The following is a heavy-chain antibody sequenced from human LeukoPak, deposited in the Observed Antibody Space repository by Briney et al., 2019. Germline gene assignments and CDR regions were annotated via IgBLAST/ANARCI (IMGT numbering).Heavy chain of an antibody. V-gene: IGHV4-4*07. D-gene: IGHD2-15*01. CDR2: IHDNGDS. J-gene: IGHJ4*02. CDR3: ARASSGCGGTCPSDH. CDR1: GGSISGYF. Sequence: SETLSLTCTVSGGSISGYFWSWIRQPAGKGLEWIGRIHDNGDSNHNPSLKSRVTMALDTSGNQVSLKLTSVTAADTAVYYCARASSGCGGTCPSDHWGPGTLVTVSS.